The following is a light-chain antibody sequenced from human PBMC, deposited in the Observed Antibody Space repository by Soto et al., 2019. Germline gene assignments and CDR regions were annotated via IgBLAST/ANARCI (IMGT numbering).Light chain of an antibody. CDR3: QQFGGSSWS. V-gene: IGKV3-20*01. J-gene: IGKJ1*01. Sequence: EIVLTQSPGTLSLSPGERATLSCRASQSVSSSYLAWYQQKPGQAPRLLIYGASSRATGIPDRFSGSGSGTDFTLTIGRLEAEDFAVYYCQQFGGSSWSFGQGTHVEIK. CDR2: GAS. CDR1: QSVSSSY.